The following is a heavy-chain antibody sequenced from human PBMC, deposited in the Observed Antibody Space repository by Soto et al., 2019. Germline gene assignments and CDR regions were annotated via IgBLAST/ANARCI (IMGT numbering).Heavy chain of an antibody. CDR1: GGSFSGYY. Sequence: SETLSLTCAVYGGSFSGYYWSWIRQPPGKGLEWIGEINHSGSTNYNPSLKSRVTISVDMSKNQFSLKLSSVTAADTAVYYCARELGYCSSTSCYDWFDPWGQGTLVTVSS. CDR3: ARELGYCSSTSCYDWFDP. D-gene: IGHD2-2*01. CDR2: INHSGST. J-gene: IGHJ5*02. V-gene: IGHV4-34*01.